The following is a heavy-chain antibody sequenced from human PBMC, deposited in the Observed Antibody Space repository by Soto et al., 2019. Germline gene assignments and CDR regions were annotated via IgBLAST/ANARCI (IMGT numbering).Heavy chain of an antibody. D-gene: IGHD4-17*01. CDR2: IRGKANNYAT. J-gene: IGHJ6*02. V-gene: IGHV3-73*01. Sequence: GGSLRLSCAASGFTFSDSRMHWVRQASGKGLEWVGRIRGKANNYATAYAASVQGRFTISRDDSKNTAYLQMNSLKTEDTAVYYCTRLNPVTTFDYFYSGMDVWGQGATVTVSS. CDR3: TRLNPVTTFDYFYSGMDV. CDR1: GFTFSDSR.